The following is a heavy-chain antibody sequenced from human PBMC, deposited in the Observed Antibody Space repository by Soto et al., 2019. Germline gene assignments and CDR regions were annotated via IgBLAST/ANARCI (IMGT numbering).Heavy chain of an antibody. Sequence: GGSLRLSCAASGFTFSSYAMHWVRQAPGKGLEWVAVISYDGSNKYYADSVEGRFTISRDNSKNTLYLQMNSLRAEDTAVYYCASVLMVYATDYYYGMDVWGQGTTVTVSS. J-gene: IGHJ6*02. D-gene: IGHD2-8*01. CDR3: ASVLMVYATDYYYGMDV. CDR2: ISYDGSNK. V-gene: IGHV3-30-3*01. CDR1: GFTFSSYA.